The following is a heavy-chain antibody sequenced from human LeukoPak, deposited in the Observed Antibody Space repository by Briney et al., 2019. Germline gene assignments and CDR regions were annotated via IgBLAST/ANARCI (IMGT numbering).Heavy chain of an antibody. CDR3: ARGGTVWNFDY. Sequence: SETLSLTCSVSGDSIRTTTYYRGWIRQPPGEGLEWIGSIYYSGSTYYNPSLKSRVTISLDTSKNQFSLKLNSVTAADTAVYYCARGGTVWNFDYWGQGTLVTVSS. V-gene: IGHV4-39*07. D-gene: IGHD1-1*01. CDR2: IYYSGST. CDR1: GDSIRTTTYY. J-gene: IGHJ4*02.